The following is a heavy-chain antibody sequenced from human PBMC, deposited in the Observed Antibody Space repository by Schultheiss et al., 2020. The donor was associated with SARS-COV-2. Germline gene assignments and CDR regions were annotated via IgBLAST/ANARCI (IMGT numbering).Heavy chain of an antibody. J-gene: IGHJ6*03. CDR2: ISYDGSNK. CDR1: GFTFSSYA. D-gene: IGHD7-27*01. CDR3: ARTANWGNYYYYYYMDV. Sequence: GESLKISCAASGFTFSSYAMHWVRQAPGKGLEWVAVISYDGSNKYYADSVKGRFTISRDNSKNTLYLQMNSLRAEDTAVYYCARTANWGNYYYYYYMDVWGKGTTVTVSS. V-gene: IGHV3-30*04.